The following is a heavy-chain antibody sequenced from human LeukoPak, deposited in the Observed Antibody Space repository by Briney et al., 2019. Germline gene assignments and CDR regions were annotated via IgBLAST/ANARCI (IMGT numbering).Heavy chain of an antibody. CDR1: DFTVSTNY. J-gene: IGHJ6*02. D-gene: IGHD5-24*01. CDR2: IYSGGSA. CDR3: ARAGDHYYGLDV. Sequence: GGSLRLSCAASDFTVSTNYMTWVRQAPGKGLEWVSIIYSGGSAFYADSVWGRFTTSRDNSKKTLYLQMNRLRADDTAVYYCARAGDHYYGLDVWGQGTTVTVSS. V-gene: IGHV3-66*01.